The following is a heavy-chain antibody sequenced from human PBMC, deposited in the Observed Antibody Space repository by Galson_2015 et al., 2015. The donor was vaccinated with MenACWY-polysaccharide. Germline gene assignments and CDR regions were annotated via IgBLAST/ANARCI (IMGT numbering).Heavy chain of an antibody. CDR3: ARTNVDFDY. V-gene: IGHV1-8*01. CDR2: LNPKSGHS. Sequence: SVKVSCKASGYTFTNYDINWVRQAAGQGLEWMGWLNPKSGHSGYAPKFHGRVTLTTDTSITTAFLELSSLRSGDTAMYYCARTNVDFDYWGQGTLVTVSS. D-gene: IGHD3-16*01. CDR1: GYTFTNYD. J-gene: IGHJ4*02.